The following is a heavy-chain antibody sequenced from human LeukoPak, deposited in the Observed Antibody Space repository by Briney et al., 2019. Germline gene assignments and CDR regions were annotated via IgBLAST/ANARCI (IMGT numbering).Heavy chain of an antibody. CDR3: ARDRGWIQHDI. CDR1: GFTFSSYA. J-gene: IGHJ3*02. Sequence: GGSLRLSCAASGFTFSSYAMSWVRQAPGKGLEWVAFIKGDGSAKKYVDSVKGRFTISRDNAKNSLFLQMNSLRTEDTAVYYCARDRGWIQHDIWGQGTMVTVSS. D-gene: IGHD5-18*01. V-gene: IGHV3-7*01. CDR2: IKGDGSAK.